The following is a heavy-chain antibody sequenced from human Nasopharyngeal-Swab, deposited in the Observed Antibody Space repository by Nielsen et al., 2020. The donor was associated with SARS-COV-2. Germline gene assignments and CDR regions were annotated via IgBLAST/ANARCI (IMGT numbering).Heavy chain of an antibody. CDR1: GYSFTSYW. D-gene: IGHD2-2*02. Sequence: GESLKISCKGSGYSFTSYWIGWVRQMPGKGLEWMGIIYPGDSDTRYSPSFQGQVTISADKSISTAYLQWSSLKASDTAMYYCARLNAYCSSTSCYRGGYYYGMDVWGQGTTVTVSS. CDR2: IYPGDSDT. J-gene: IGHJ6*02. CDR3: ARLNAYCSSTSCYRGGYYYGMDV. V-gene: IGHV5-51*01.